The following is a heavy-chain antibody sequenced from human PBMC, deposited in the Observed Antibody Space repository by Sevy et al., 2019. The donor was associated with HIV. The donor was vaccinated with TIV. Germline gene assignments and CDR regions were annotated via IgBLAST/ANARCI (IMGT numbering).Heavy chain of an antibody. Sequence: GGSLRLPCATSGFTFSTYSMNWVRQAPGKGLEWVSSISRSSTYIYYTDSVKGRFTLSRDNARNSLYLQMNSLRVDDTAVYYCARDSGYTGYDWGQGTLVTVSS. CDR2: ISRSSTYI. D-gene: IGHD5-12*01. CDR3: ARDSGYTGYD. V-gene: IGHV3-21*01. J-gene: IGHJ4*02. CDR1: GFTFSTYS.